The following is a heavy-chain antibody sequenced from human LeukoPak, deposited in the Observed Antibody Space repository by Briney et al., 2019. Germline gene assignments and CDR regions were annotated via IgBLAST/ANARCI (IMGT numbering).Heavy chain of an antibody. V-gene: IGHV3-72*01. Sequence: GGSLRLSCAASGFTFSDHYMDWVRQAPGKGLEWVGRTRNKANSYTTEYAASVKGRFTISRDDSKNSLYLQMNSLKTEDTAVYYCARVGACSSTSCRSGWGQGTLVTVSS. J-gene: IGHJ4*02. CDR2: TRNKANSYTT. CDR1: GFTFSDHY. D-gene: IGHD2-2*01. CDR3: ARVGACSSTSCRSG.